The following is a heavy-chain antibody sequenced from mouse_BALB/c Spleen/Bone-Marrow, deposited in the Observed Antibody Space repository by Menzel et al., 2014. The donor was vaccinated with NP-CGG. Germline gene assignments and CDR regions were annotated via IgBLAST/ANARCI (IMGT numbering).Heavy chain of an antibody. V-gene: IGHV2-9*02. CDR2: IWAGGST. CDR1: GFPLTSYG. CDR3: ARSTMITEGFAY. J-gene: IGHJ3*01. Sequence: QVQLQQSGPGLVAPSQSLSIPCTVSGFPLTSYGLHWVRQPPGKGLEWLGVIWAGGSTNYNSALMSRLSISKDNSKSQVFLKMNSLQTDDTAMYYCARSTMITEGFAYWGQGTLATVSA. D-gene: IGHD2-4*01.